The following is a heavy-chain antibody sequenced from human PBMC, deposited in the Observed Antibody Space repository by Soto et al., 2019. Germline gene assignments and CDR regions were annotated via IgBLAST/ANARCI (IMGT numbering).Heavy chain of an antibody. CDR1: GFTCSSYA. J-gene: IGHJ4*02. V-gene: IGHV3-23*01. CDR3: ARRGSGSSSDY. D-gene: IGHD1-26*01. Sequence: EVQLLESGGGLVQPGGSLRLSCAASGFTCSSYAMRWVRQAPVKGLEWVSAISGSGGSTYYADSVKGRLTISRDNSKITLCLPMNCLRAADTAVDYCARRGSGSSSDYWGQGTLVTVSS. CDR2: ISGSGGST.